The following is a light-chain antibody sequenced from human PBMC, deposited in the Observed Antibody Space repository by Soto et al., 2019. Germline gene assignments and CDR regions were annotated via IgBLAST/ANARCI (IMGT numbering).Light chain of an antibody. V-gene: IGKV3-20*01. CDR2: GAS. Sequence: EIVLTQSPGTLSLSPGERATLSCRASQSVDSGYLAWYQQKPGQAPRLLIYGASSRATGIPDRFSGSGSGTDFTLTISRLEPEDFAVYYCQQYGRSPRTFGQGTRWIS. CDR3: QQYGRSPRT. CDR1: QSVDSGY. J-gene: IGKJ1*01.